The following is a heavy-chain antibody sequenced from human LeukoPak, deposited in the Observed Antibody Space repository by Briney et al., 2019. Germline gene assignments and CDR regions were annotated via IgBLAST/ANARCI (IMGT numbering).Heavy chain of an antibody. D-gene: IGHD3-10*01. CDR1: GSTFSSYD. Sequence: GGSLRLSCAASGSTFSSYDMHWVRQATGKGLEWVSAIGTAGDPYYPGSVKGRFTISRENAKNSLYLQMNSLRAGDTAVYYCARDSGEGGAFDIWGQGTMVTVSS. J-gene: IGHJ3*02. V-gene: IGHV3-13*05. CDR2: IGTAGDP. CDR3: ARDSGEGGAFDI.